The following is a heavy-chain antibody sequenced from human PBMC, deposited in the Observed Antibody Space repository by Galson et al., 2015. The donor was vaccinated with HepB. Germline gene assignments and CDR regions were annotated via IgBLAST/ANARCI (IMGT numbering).Heavy chain of an antibody. V-gene: IGHV3-33*01. CDR1: GFTFSSYG. D-gene: IGHD6-13*01. J-gene: IGHJ4*02. CDR3: ARDGWTPSPEAAAEFDY. Sequence: SLRLSCAASGFTFSSYGMHWVRQAPGKGLEWVAVIWYDGSNKYYADSVKGRFTISRDNSKNTLYLQMNSLRDEDTAVYYCARDGWTPSPEAAAEFDYWGQGTLVTVSS. CDR2: IWYDGSNK.